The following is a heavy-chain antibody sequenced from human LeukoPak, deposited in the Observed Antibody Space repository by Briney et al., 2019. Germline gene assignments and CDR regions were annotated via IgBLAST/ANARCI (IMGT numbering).Heavy chain of an antibody. CDR2: ISAYNGNT. CDR1: GYTFTSYG. CDR3: ARDRVRRTGYCSGGSCFLFGDY. J-gene: IGHJ4*02. Sequence: ASVKVSCKASGYTFTSYGISWVRQAPGQGLEWMGWISAYNGNTNYAQRLQGRVTMTTDTSTSTAYMELRSLRSDDAAVYYCARDRVRRTGYCSGGSCFLFGDYWGQGTLVTVSS. D-gene: IGHD2-15*01. V-gene: IGHV1-18*01.